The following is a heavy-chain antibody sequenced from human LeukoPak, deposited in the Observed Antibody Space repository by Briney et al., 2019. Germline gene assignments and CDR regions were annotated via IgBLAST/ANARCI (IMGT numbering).Heavy chain of an antibody. Sequence: PGESLRLSCAASGFTVSSNYMSWVRQAPGKGLEWVSVIYSGGSTYYADSVKGRFTISRDNSKDQPYLQMNSLKLEATAGYSLARDLGQYYDTSDNLFDPWGQGTLVTVSS. D-gene: IGHD3-22*01. CDR1: GFTVSSNY. CDR3: ARDLGQYYDTSDNLFDP. CDR2: IYSGGST. V-gene: IGHV3-53*01. J-gene: IGHJ5*02.